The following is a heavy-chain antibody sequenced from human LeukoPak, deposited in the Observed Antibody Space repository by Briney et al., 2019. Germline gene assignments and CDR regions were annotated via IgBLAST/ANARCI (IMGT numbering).Heavy chain of an antibody. J-gene: IGHJ4*02. D-gene: IGHD3-22*01. CDR2: INPSGGST. CDR3: ARAGRVAGYYQLVNFDY. Sequence: ASVKVSCKASGYTFTSYYMHWVRQAPGQGLEWMGIINPSGGSTSYAQKFQGRVTMTRDTSTSTAYMELSSLRSEDTAVYYCARAGRVAGYYQLVNFDYWGQGTLVTVSS. CDR1: GYTFTSYY. V-gene: IGHV1-46*01.